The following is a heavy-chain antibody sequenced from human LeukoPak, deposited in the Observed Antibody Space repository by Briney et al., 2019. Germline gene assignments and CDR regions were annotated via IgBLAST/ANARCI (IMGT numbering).Heavy chain of an antibody. CDR2: ISDSGGTT. CDR3: AKEASGYGYYFDY. Sequence: PGGSLRLSCAASGFTFTTYGMTWVRQAPGKGLEWVSVISDSGGTTFYADSVKGRFTISRDNSKNTLYLQMSSLRAEDTAVYYCAKEASGYGYYFDYWGQGTLVTVSS. D-gene: IGHD3-10*01. J-gene: IGHJ4*02. V-gene: IGHV3-23*01. CDR1: GFTFTTYG.